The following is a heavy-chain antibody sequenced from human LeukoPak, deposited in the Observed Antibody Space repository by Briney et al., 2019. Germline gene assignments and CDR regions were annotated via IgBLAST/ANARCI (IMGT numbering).Heavy chain of an antibody. Sequence: SEPLSLTCTVSGGFISSSSYYWGWIRKPPGKGLERIGSIYYSWSTYYNPSLKSRVTISVDTSKNQFSLKLSSVTAADTAVYYCASEYSSGTIDYWGQGTLVTVSS. CDR1: GGFISSSSYY. V-gene: IGHV4-39*01. CDR3: ASEYSSGTIDY. CDR2: IYYSWST. J-gene: IGHJ4*02. D-gene: IGHD6-25*01.